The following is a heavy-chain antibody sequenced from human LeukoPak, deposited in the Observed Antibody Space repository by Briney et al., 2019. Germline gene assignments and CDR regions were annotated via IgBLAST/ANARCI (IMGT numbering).Heavy chain of an antibody. V-gene: IGHV3-66*01. CDR2: IYSGGDT. CDR1: GFIFSSYS. CDR3: ARSSSGWYPLWFDP. J-gene: IGHJ5*02. D-gene: IGHD6-19*01. Sequence: GGSLRLSCAASGFIFSSYSINWVRQAPGKGLEWVSIIYSGGDTYYADSVKGRFTISRDNSKNTLYLQMNSLRAEDTAVYYCARSSSGWYPLWFDPWGQGTLVTVSS.